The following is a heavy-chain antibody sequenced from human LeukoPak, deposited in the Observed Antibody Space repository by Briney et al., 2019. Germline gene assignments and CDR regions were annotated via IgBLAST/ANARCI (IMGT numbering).Heavy chain of an antibody. D-gene: IGHD6-19*01. V-gene: IGHV3-30*04. CDR3: ARGNGWLLDL. Sequence: GGSLRLSCAASGFTFTTYAMHWVRQAPGKGLEWVAIISYDGSNKYYGDSVKGRFTISRDSSKNTLYLQMNSLNTEDTAVYYCARGNGWLLDLWGQGTLVTASS. CDR2: ISYDGSNK. CDR1: GFTFTTYA. J-gene: IGHJ4*02.